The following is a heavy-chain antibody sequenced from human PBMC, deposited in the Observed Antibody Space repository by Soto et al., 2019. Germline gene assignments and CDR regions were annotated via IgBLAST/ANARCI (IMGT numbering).Heavy chain of an antibody. J-gene: IGHJ4*02. CDR1: GFTFSSYS. CDR3: ARTRSGYYAIDY. Sequence: GGPLRLSCAASGFTFSSYSMNWVRQAPGKGLEWVSSISSSSSYIYYADSVKGRFTISRDNAKNSLYLQMNSLRAEDTAVYYCARTRSGYYAIDYWGQGTLVTVSS. D-gene: IGHD3-3*01. CDR2: ISSSSSYI. V-gene: IGHV3-21*01.